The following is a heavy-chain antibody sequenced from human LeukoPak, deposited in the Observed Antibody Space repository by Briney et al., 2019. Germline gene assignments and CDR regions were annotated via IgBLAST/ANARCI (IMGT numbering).Heavy chain of an antibody. CDR1: GFTFRSYW. D-gene: IGHD3-16*01. V-gene: IGHV3-7*05. CDR2: IKEDGSEK. Sequence: PGGSLRLSCAASGFTFRSYWMSWVRQAPGKGLEWVANIKEDGSEKYYVDSVKGRLTISRDNAKNSLYLQMSSLSAEDTAVYYCARGGYTYTWPPTYYYGMDVWGQGTTVT. CDR3: ARGGYTYTWPPTYYYGMDV. J-gene: IGHJ6*02.